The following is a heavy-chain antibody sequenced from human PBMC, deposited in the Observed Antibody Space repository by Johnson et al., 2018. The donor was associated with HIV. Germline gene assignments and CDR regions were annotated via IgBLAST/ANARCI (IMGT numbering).Heavy chain of an antibody. CDR3: AGWELLLGAFDI. Sequence: VQVVESGGGLVKPGGSLRLSCAASGFTFSDYYMSWIRQAPGKGLEWVANIKQDGSEKYYVDSVKGRLTISRDNAKNSLYLQMNSLRAEDTAVYYCAGWELLLGAFDIWGQGTMVTVSS. J-gene: IGHJ3*02. D-gene: IGHD1-26*01. CDR1: GFTFSDYY. V-gene: IGHV3-7*03. CDR2: IKQDGSEK.